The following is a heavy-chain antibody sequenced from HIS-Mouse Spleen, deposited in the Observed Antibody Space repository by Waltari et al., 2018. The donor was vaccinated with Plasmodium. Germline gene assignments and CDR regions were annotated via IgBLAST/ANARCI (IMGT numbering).Heavy chain of an antibody. CDR1: GYTFTGYY. D-gene: IGHD6-13*01. J-gene: IGHJ1*01. CDR2: INPNSGGT. V-gene: IGHV1-2*02. CDR3: ARVLGYKAAAGTFVEYFQH. Sequence: QVQLVQSGAEVKKPGASVKVSCKASGYTFTGYYMHWVRQAPGQGLEWIGWINPNSGGTNDAKKLQGRVTMTRDTSISTAYMELSRLRSDDTAVYYCARVLGYKAAAGTFVEYFQHWGQGTLVTVSS.